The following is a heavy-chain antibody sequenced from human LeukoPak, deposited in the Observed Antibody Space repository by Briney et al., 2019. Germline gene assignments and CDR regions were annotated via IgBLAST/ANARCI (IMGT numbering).Heavy chain of an antibody. CDR2: IDWDDDR. Sequence: SGPTLVNPTQTLTLTCTFSGFSLSTSGMCVSWIRQPPGKALEWLALIDWDDDRYYSTSLKTRLTISKDTSKNQVVLTMTNMDPVDTATYYCARMPGRGYYYYGVDVWGQGTTVTVSS. J-gene: IGHJ6*02. CDR3: ARMPGRGYYYYGVDV. D-gene: IGHD3-10*01. CDR1: GFSLSTSGMC. V-gene: IGHV2-70*01.